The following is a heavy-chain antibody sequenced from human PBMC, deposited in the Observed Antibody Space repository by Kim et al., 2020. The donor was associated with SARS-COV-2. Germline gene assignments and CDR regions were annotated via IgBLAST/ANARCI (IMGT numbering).Heavy chain of an antibody. CDR2: ISYDGSNK. CDR1: GFTFSSYA. J-gene: IGHJ4*02. V-gene: IGHV3-30*04. CDR3: ARASSSWLNFDY. Sequence: GGSLRLSCAASGFTFSSYAMHWVRQAPGKGLEWVAVISYDGSNKYYADSVKGRFTISRDNSKNTLYLQMNSLRAEDTAVYYCARASSSWLNFDYWGQGTLVTVSS. D-gene: IGHD6-13*01.